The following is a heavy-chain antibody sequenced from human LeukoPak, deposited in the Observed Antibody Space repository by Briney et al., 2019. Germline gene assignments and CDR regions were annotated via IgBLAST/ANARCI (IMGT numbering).Heavy chain of an antibody. V-gene: IGHV3-30-3*01. CDR1: GFTFSSYA. Sequence: GGSLRLSCAASGFTFSSYAMHWVRQAPGKGLEWVAVISYDGSNKYYADSVKGRFTISRNNSKNTLYLQMNSLRAEDTAVYYCARDGEMATIYPYYFDYWGQGTLVTVSS. D-gene: IGHD5-24*01. CDR2: ISYDGSNK. J-gene: IGHJ4*02. CDR3: ARDGEMATIYPYYFDY.